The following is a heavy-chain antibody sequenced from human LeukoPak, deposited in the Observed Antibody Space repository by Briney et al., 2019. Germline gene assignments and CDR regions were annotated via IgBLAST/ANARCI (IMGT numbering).Heavy chain of an antibody. CDR3: ARVLYRCSSTSCYVMMGEAFDP. CDR2: SIPIFGTA. J-gene: IGHJ5*02. V-gene: IGHV1-69*01. Sequence: SVKVSCKASGGTFSSYAISWVRQAPGQGLEWMGGSIPIFGTANYAQKFQGRVTVTADESTSTAYMELSSLRSEDTAVYYCARVLYRCSSTSCYVMMGEAFDPWGQGTLVTVSS. D-gene: IGHD2-2*01. CDR1: GGTFSSYA.